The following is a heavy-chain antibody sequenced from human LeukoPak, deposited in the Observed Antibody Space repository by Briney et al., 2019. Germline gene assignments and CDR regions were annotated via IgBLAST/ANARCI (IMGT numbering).Heavy chain of an antibody. CDR3: AKATRYSGYDRGPFDY. Sequence: GGSLRLSCAASGFTFSSYSMNWVRQAPGKGLEWVSSISSSSSYIYYADSVKGRFTISRDNAKNSLYLQMNSLRADDTALYYCAKATRYSGYDRGPFDYWGQGTLVTVSS. J-gene: IGHJ4*02. V-gene: IGHV3-21*04. CDR1: GFTFSSYS. D-gene: IGHD5-12*01. CDR2: ISSSSSYI.